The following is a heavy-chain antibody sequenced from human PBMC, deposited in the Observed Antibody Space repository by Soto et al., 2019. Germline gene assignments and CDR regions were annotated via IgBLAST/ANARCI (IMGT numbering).Heavy chain of an antibody. CDR3: AKGDTVVVPGASDY. CDR2: ITGSGQST. CDR1: AFTFNNYA. D-gene: IGHD2-2*01. J-gene: IGHJ4*02. V-gene: IGHV3-23*01. Sequence: GGSLRLSCAASAFTFNNYAMNWVRQAPGKGLEWVSGITGSGQSTYYADSVKGRFTISRDNSKNTLYLQMNSLRAEDTAVYYCAKGDTVVVPGASDYWGQGTTVTVSS.